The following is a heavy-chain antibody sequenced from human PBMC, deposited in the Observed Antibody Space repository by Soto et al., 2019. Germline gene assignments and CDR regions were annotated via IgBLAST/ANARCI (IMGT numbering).Heavy chain of an antibody. CDR2: ISAYNGNT. D-gene: IGHD3-9*01. V-gene: IGHV1-18*01. CDR1: GYTFTSYG. Sequence: ASVKVSCKASGYTFTSYGISWVRQAPGQGLEWMGWISAYNGNTNYAQKLQGRVTMTTDTSTSTAYMELRSLRSDDTAVYYCAREPSRYFDWLLGPGEGLYYYYYMDVWGKGTTVTVSS. CDR3: AREPSRYFDWLLGPGEGLYYYYYMDV. J-gene: IGHJ6*03.